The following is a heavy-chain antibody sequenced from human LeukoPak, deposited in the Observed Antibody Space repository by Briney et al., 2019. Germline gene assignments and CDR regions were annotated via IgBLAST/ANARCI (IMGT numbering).Heavy chain of an antibody. D-gene: IGHD3-3*01. CDR2: IKSDGKT. Sequence: PGGSLTLSCEASGFTFSRYWMHWVRQAARRGMVWVARIKSDGKTNYADSVKGRFTISRDNAKNTVSLQMNSLRADDTGVYYCARAPSEVGGYYPEYFRHWGQGTLVTVSS. J-gene: IGHJ1*01. CDR1: GFTFSRYW. CDR3: ARAPSEVGGYYPEYFRH. V-gene: IGHV3-74*01.